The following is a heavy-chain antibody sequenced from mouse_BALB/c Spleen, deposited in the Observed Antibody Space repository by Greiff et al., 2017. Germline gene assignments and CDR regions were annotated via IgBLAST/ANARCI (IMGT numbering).Heavy chain of an antibody. D-gene: IGHD5-1*01. V-gene: IGHV5-17*02. CDR2: ISSGSSTI. Sequence: EVQLQQSGGGLVQPGGSRKLSCAASGFTFSSFGMHWVRQAPEKGLEWVAYISSGSSTIYYADTVKGRFTISRDNPKNTLFLQMTSLRSEDTAMYYCARYLLYAMDYWGQGTSVTVSS. J-gene: IGHJ4*01. CDR1: GFTFSSFG. CDR3: ARYLLYAMDY.